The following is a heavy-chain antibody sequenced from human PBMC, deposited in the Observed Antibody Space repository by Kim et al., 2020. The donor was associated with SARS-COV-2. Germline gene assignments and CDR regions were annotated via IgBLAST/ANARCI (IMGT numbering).Heavy chain of an antibody. CDR2: IWYDGSNK. V-gene: IGHV3-33*01. CDR1: GFTFSDYG. Sequence: GGSLRLSCAASGFTFSDYGMHWVRQAPGKGLEWVAVIWYDGSNKYYADSVKGRFTISRDNSKNTLFLQMNSLRDEDTALYYCTRDPAAARRPAEYFQHWGQGTLVTVSS. J-gene: IGHJ1*01. D-gene: IGHD6-13*01. CDR3: TRDPAAARRPAEYFQH.